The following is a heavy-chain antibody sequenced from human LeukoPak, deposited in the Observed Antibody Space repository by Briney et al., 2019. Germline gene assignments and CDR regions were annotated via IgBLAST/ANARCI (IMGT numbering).Heavy chain of an antibody. V-gene: IGHV1-3*01. Sequence: ASVKVSCKASGYTFTSYAMHWVRQAPGQRLEWMGWINAGNGNTKYSQKFQGRVTITRDTSASTAYMELSSLRSEDTAVYYCARDRSGRGYSYGIGYWGQGTLVTVSS. J-gene: IGHJ4*02. CDR3: ARDRSGRGYSYGIGY. CDR2: INAGNGNT. D-gene: IGHD5-18*01. CDR1: GYTFTSYA.